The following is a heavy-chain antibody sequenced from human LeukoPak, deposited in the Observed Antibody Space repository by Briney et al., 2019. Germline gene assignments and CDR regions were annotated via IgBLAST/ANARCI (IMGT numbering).Heavy chain of an antibody. J-gene: IGHJ4*02. CDR1: GFTFSGSA. V-gene: IGHV3-73*01. CDR3: TRGSGSYLD. D-gene: IGHD1-26*01. CDR2: IRSKANSYAT. Sequence: GGSLKLSCAASGFTFSGSAMHWVRQASGKGLEWVGRIRSKANSYATAYAASVKGRFTISRDDSKNTAYLQMNSLKTEDTAVYYCTRGSGSYLDWGQGTLVTVSS.